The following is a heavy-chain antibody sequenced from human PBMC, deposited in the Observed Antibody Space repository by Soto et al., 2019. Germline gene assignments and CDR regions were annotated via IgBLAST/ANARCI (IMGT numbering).Heavy chain of an antibody. V-gene: IGHV3-74*01. CDR3: ARGPRVSSTGTGAH. CDR2: ISDDGSTA. CDR1: GFTFSAYW. D-gene: IGHD1-1*01. Sequence: GGSLRLSCAVSGFTFSAYWMHWVRQVPGKGLTWVSRISDDGSTATYADSVKGRFIISRDNAKNTLYLEMNTLRADDSGLYYCARGPRVSSTGTGAHWGRGTLVTVS. J-gene: IGHJ4*02.